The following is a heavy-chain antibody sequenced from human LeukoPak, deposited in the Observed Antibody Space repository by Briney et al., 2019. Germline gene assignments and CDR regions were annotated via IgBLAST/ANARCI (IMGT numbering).Heavy chain of an antibody. J-gene: IGHJ4*02. D-gene: IGHD1-26*01. CDR2: ISGANGDT. Sequence: GASVKVSCKASGYTFTTYSITWVRQAPGQGLEWMGWISGANGDTNYAEKFQGRITMTTDSSTSTAYRDLRSLTPDDTGLYYCARLWADTAYWGQGTLVTVSS. V-gene: IGHV1-18*01. CDR1: GYTFTTYS. CDR3: ARLWADTAY.